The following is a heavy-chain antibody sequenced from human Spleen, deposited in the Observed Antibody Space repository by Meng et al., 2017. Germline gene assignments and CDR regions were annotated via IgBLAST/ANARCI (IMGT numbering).Heavy chain of an antibody. CDR2: IGHSGFT. J-gene: IGHJ5*02. D-gene: IGHD6-19*01. Sequence: QPQLQESGPGLVKPSEALALTCSVPGGSISTSGYYWGWIRQPPGKGLEWIGGIGHSGFTYYTPSLKSRVAVSLDTSKSQFSLMLTSVTAADTAVYYCVRSSAWVRTGFDPWGQGTLVTVSS. CDR1: GGSISTSGYY. V-gene: IGHV4-39*01. CDR3: VRSSAWVRTGFDP.